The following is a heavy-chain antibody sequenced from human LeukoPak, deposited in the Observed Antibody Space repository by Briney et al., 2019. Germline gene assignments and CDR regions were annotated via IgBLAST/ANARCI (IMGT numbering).Heavy chain of an antibody. D-gene: IGHD2-15*01. CDR2: IKQDESEK. Sequence: GGSLRLSCAASGFTFSSCWMSWVRQAPGKGLEWVANIKQDESEKYYVYYVKGRFTISRDNARNSLYLQMNSLRAEDTAMYYCASSVVVIAATTLDIWGQGTMVTVSS. V-gene: IGHV3-7*01. CDR1: GFTFSSCW. CDR3: ASSVVVIAATTLDI. J-gene: IGHJ3*02.